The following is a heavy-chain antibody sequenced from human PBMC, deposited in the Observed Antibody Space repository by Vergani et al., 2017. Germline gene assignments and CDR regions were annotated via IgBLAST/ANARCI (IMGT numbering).Heavy chain of an antibody. CDR1: GFTFSSYS. D-gene: IGHD1-26*01. CDR3: ARGEVGHIVGATNAFDI. V-gene: IGHV3-21*01. Sequence: EVQLVESGGGLVKPGGSLRLSCAASGFTFSSYSMNGVRQAPGKGREWVSSISSSSSYIYYADSVKGRFTISRDNAKNSLYLQMNSLRAEDTAVYYCARGEVGHIVGATNAFDIWGQGTMVTVSS. J-gene: IGHJ3*02. CDR2: ISSSSSYI.